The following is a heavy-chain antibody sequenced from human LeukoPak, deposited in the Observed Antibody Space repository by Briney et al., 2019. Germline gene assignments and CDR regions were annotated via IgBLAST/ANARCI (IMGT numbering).Heavy chain of an antibody. CDR2: IYTSGST. CDR3: ARAPWGSIDY. CDR1: GGSISSGSYY. D-gene: IGHD2-21*01. J-gene: IGHJ4*02. Sequence: SQTLPLTCTVSGGSISSGSYYWSWIRQPAGKGLEWIGRIYTSGSTNYNPSLKSRVTISVDTSKNQFSLKLSSVTAADTAVYYCARAPWGSIDYWGQGTLVTVSS. V-gene: IGHV4-61*02.